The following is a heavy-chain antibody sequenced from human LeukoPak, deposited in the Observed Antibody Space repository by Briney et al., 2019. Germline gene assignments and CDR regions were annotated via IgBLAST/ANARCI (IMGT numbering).Heavy chain of an antibody. CDR3: ARASGSYRPETDY. CDR2: INPNSGGT. V-gene: IGHV1-2*02. CDR1: GYTFTGYY. Sequence: EASVEVSCKASGYTFTGYYMHWVRQAPGQGLEWMGWINPNSGGTNYAQKFQGRVTMTRDTSINTAYMELSRLRSDDTAVYYCARASGSYRPETDYWGQGTLVTVSS. J-gene: IGHJ4*02. D-gene: IGHD1-26*01.